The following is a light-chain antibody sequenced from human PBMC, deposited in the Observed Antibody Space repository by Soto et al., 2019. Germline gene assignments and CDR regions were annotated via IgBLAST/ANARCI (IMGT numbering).Light chain of an antibody. CDR3: QQRGSWPPIFT. CDR1: QSVSSY. Sequence: EIVLTQSPATLSLSPGERVTLSCRASQSVSSYLAWYHQKPGQAPRLLIYDASNRATGIPARFSGSGSGTDFTLTISSLEPEDFAVYYCQQRGSWPPIFTFGPGTKVDFK. CDR2: DAS. V-gene: IGKV3-11*01. J-gene: IGKJ3*01.